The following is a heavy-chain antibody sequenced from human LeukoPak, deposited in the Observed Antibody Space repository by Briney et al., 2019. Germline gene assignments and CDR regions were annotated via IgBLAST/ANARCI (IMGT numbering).Heavy chain of an antibody. Sequence: PGGSLRLSCAASGFTFSSYAMSWVRQAPGKGLEWVSAVSGSGGSTYYADSVKGRFTISRDNSKNTLYLQMNSLRAEDTAVYYCANFGSVSYVGGFDYSGQGTLVTVSS. CDR1: GFTFSSYA. CDR3: ANFGSVSYVGGFDY. V-gene: IGHV3-23*01. J-gene: IGHJ4*02. CDR2: VSGSGGST. D-gene: IGHD3-10*01.